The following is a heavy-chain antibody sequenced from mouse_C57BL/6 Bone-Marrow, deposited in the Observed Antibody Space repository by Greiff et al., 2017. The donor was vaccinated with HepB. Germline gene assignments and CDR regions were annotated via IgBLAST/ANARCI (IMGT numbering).Heavy chain of an antibody. J-gene: IGHJ1*03. V-gene: IGHV1-61*01. D-gene: IGHD1-1*01. CDR3: ARYGSSYWYVDV. Sequence: QVQLQQPGAELVRPGSSVKLSCKASGYTFTSYWMDWVKQRPGQGLEWIGNIYPSDSETHYNQKFKDKATLTVDKSSSTAYMQLSSLTSEDSAVYYCARYGSSYWYVDVWGTGTTVTGSS. CDR1: GYTFTSYW. CDR2: IYPSDSET.